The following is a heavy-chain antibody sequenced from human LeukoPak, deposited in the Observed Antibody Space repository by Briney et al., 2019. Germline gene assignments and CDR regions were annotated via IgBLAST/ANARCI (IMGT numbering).Heavy chain of an antibody. Sequence: GGSLRLSCAASGFSNSALNWVRQAPGQGLEWISTISNTGVATYYADSVKGRFTISRDTFRNTLLLQMNSLRADDTAVYYCVKSAGKDGYRDVLDMWGQGTVVTVSS. D-gene: IGHD5-24*01. CDR1: GFSNSA. J-gene: IGHJ3*02. V-gene: IGHV3-23*05. CDR2: ISNTGVAT. CDR3: VKSAGKDGYRDVLDM.